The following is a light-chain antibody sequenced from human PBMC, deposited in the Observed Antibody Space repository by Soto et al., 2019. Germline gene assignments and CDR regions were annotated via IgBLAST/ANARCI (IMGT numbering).Light chain of an antibody. V-gene: IGLV2-11*01. Sequence: QSALTQPRSVSGSPGQSVTISCTGTSGDVGAYNFVSWYQQHPGKAPKLMIFDVSARPSGVPHRFSGSKSGSTASLTISGLQAEDEADYYCCSYAGTLTPAFGGGTKLTVL. CDR2: DVS. J-gene: IGLJ2*01. CDR3: CSYAGTLTPA. CDR1: SGDVGAYNF.